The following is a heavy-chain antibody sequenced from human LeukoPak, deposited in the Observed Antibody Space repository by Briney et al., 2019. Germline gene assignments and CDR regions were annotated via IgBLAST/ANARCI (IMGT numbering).Heavy chain of an antibody. V-gene: IGHV3-30-3*01. Sequence: GRSLRLSCAASGFTFSSYAMHWVRQAPGKGLEWVAVISYDGSNKYYADSVKGRFIISRDNSKNTLYLQMNSLRAEDTAVYYCARDLGTLGWFDPWGQGTLVTVSS. J-gene: IGHJ5*02. D-gene: IGHD3-10*01. CDR2: ISYDGSNK. CDR1: GFTFSSYA. CDR3: ARDLGTLGWFDP.